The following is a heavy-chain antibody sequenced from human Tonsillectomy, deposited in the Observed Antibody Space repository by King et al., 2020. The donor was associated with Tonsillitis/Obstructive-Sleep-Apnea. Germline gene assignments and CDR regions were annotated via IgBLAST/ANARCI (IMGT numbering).Heavy chain of an antibody. CDR2: ISYDGSIK. CDR1: GFTFSSYA. J-gene: IGHJ1*01. D-gene: IGHD6-13*01. Sequence: VQLVESGGGVVQPGKSLRLSCAASGFTFSSYALHWVRQAPGKGLEWVALISYDGSIKYYADSVKGRFTISRDNSKNTLYLQLNSLKIEDTALYYCARVQESSSLCHFQHWGQGTLVTVSS. V-gene: IGHV3-30*01. CDR3: ARVQESSSLCHFQH.